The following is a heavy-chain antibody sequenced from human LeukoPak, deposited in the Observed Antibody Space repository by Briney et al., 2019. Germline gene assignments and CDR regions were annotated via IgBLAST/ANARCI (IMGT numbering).Heavy chain of an antibody. CDR2: ISSSSSYI. V-gene: IGHV3-21*01. D-gene: IGHD6-13*01. CDR1: GFTFSSYS. CDR3: ARDGIAAAGKNYYYYYMDV. Sequence: GGSLRLSCAASGFTFSSYSMNWVRQAPGKGLEWVSSISSSSSYIYYADSVKGRFTISRDNAKNSLYLQMNSLRAEDTAVYYCARDGIAAAGKNYYYYYMDVWGKGTTVTVSS. J-gene: IGHJ6*03.